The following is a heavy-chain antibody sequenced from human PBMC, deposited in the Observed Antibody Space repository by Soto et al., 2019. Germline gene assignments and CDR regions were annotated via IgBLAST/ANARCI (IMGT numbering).Heavy chain of an antibody. D-gene: IGHD3-10*01. V-gene: IGHV3-23*01. J-gene: IGHJ5*02. CDR3: ARLYMVRGVMDWFDP. CDR2: ISGSGART. Sequence: PGGAPRVSSAAPGFPLFNYSITLVRPAPGKGLEWVSAISGSGARTYYADSVMGRFTISRDNSKNTLYLQMNSLRAADTAVYYCARLYMVRGVMDWFDPWGQGTLVTVSS. CDR1: GFPLFNYS.